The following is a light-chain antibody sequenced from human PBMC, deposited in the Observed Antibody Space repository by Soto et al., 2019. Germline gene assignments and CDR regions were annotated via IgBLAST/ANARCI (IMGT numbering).Light chain of an antibody. CDR3: LQPDTYPLT. V-gene: IGKV1-17*01. CDR2: VVS. CDR1: QGIRND. Sequence: DIQMTQSPSSLSASVGDRVTITCRASQGIRNDLLGWYQQKPGKAPKCLIYVVSSLQSGVPSRFSGSGSGTEFTLTISSLQPEDFATYYCLQPDTYPLTFGQGTKVEIK. J-gene: IGKJ1*01.